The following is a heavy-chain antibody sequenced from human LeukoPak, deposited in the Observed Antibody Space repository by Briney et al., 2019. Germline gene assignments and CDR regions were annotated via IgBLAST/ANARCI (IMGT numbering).Heavy chain of an antibody. CDR3: AGGYGSGSFSA. J-gene: IGHJ5*02. CDR1: GFTLNDYY. CDR2: IIYSGT. Sequence: PGGSLRLSCAASGFTLNDYYMSWIRQAPGKGLELIAYIIYSGTSYADSVKDRFTISRDNAESSLYMQMNSLRVEDTALYYCAGGYGSGSFSAWGQGTLVTVSS. D-gene: IGHD3-10*01. V-gene: IGHV3-11*01.